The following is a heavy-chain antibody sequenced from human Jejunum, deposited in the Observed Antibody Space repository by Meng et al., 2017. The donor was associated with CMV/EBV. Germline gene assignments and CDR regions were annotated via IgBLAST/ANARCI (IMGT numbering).Heavy chain of an antibody. Sequence: TCAVYDGSFNIYYWSWIRQPPGKGLEWLGQINHIANANYDPSLKSRLTMSVDTSKNQFTLNLTSVTAADTAVYYCARGGPHQSGFDFWGQGTLVTVSS. V-gene: IGHV4-34*01. CDR2: INHIANA. CDR1: DGSFNIYY. D-gene: IGHD3-10*01. CDR3: ARGGPHQSGFDF. J-gene: IGHJ4*02.